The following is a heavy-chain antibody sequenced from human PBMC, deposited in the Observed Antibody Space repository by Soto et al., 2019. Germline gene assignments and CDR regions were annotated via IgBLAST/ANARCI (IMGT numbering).Heavy chain of an antibody. J-gene: IGHJ5*02. Sequence: WASVKVSCKAPGGTFSSYAISWVRQAPGQGLEWMGGIIPIFGTANYAQKFQGRATITADESTSTAYMELSSLRSEDTAVYYCARGDCSSTSCSRVWLDPWGKGTRVTV. CDR3: ARGDCSSTSCSRVWLDP. CDR2: IIPIFGTA. D-gene: IGHD2-2*01. CDR1: GGTFSSYA. V-gene: IGHV1-69*13.